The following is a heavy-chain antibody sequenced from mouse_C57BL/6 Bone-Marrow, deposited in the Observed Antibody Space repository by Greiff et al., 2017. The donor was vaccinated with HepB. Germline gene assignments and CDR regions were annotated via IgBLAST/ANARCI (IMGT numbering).Heavy chain of an antibody. Sequence: EVKLMESGPGLVKPSQSLSLTCSVTGYSITSGYYWNWIRQFPGNKLEWMGYISYDGSNNYNPSLKNRISITRDTAKNQFFLKLNSVTTEDTATYYCARGVLYYYGSSYDWYFDVWGTGTTVTVSS. CDR2: ISYDGSN. CDR3: ARGVLYYYGSSYDWYFDV. D-gene: IGHD1-1*01. V-gene: IGHV3-6*01. CDR1: GYSITSGYY. J-gene: IGHJ1*03.